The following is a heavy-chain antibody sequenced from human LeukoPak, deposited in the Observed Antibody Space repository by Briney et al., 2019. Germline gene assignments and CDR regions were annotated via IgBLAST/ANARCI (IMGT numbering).Heavy chain of an antibody. Sequence: GGSLRLSCAASGFTFSSYAMSWVRQAPGKGLEWVSAISGSGGSTYYADSVKGRFTISRDNSKNTLYLQMNSLRAEDTAVYYCTAYDFWSGYYLETYYYMDVWGKGTTVTVSS. CDR3: TAYDFWSGYYLETYYYMDV. D-gene: IGHD3-3*01. V-gene: IGHV3-23*01. J-gene: IGHJ6*03. CDR2: ISGSGGST. CDR1: GFTFSSYA.